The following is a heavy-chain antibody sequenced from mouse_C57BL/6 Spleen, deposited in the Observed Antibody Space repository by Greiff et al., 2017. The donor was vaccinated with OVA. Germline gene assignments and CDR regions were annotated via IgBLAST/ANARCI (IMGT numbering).Heavy chain of an antibody. CDR3: ARSCYDSAWFAY. Sequence: VQLQQPGAELVKPGASVKLSCKASGYTFTSYWMHWVKQRPGQGLEWIGMIHPNSGSTNYNEKFKSKATLTVDKSSSTAYMQLSSLTSEDSAVYYCARSCYDSAWFAYWGQGTLVTVSA. CDR2: IHPNSGST. J-gene: IGHJ3*01. D-gene: IGHD2-4*01. V-gene: IGHV1-64*01. CDR1: GYTFTSYW.